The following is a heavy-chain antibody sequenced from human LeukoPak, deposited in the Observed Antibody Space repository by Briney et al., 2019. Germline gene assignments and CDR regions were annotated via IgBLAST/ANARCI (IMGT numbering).Heavy chain of an antibody. CDR3: ARDPTSEQLVPNWFDP. Sequence: ASVKVSCKASGYTLTSYGISWVRQAPGQGLEWMGWISAYNGNTNYAQKLQGRVTMTTDTSTSTAYMELRSLRSDDTAVYYCARDPTSEQLVPNWFDPWDQGTLVTVSS. CDR2: ISAYNGNT. J-gene: IGHJ5*02. V-gene: IGHV1-18*01. CDR1: GYTLTSYG. D-gene: IGHD6-13*01.